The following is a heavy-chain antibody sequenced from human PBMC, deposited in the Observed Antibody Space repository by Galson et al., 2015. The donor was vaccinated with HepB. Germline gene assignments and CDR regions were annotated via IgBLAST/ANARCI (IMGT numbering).Heavy chain of an antibody. V-gene: IGHV3-23*01. CDR1: GFTFSSYA. CDR3: ARERLRFLEWLLFGY. CDR2: ISGSGGST. J-gene: IGHJ4*02. D-gene: IGHD3-3*01. Sequence: SLRLSCAASGFTFSSYAMSWVRQAPGKGLEWVSAISGSGGSTYYADSVKGRFTISRDNSKNTLYLQMNSLRAEDTAVYYCARERLRFLEWLLFGYWGQGTLVTVSS.